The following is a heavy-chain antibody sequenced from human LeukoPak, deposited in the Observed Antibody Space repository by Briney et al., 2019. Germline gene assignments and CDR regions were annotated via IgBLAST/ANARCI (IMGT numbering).Heavy chain of an antibody. J-gene: IGHJ6*02. V-gene: IGHV3-23*01. CDR1: GFTFNNYI. Sequence: GGSLRLPCAASGFTFNNYIMRWVRQAPGKGLEWVSSFSGSNGKTSYADSVKGRFSVSRDISKNTLYLQMNSLRAEDTAVYYCAKGFSSGWYRTYYGMDVWGQGTTVTVSS. CDR2: FSGSNGKT. CDR3: AKGFSSGWYRTYYGMDV. D-gene: IGHD6-19*01.